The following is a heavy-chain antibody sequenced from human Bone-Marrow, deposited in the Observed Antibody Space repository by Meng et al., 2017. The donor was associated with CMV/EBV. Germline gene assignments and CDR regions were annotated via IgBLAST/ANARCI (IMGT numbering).Heavy chain of an antibody. CDR3: ARGLRGRWAASACDI. Sequence: GESLKISCAASGFTLSSYAMIWVRQTPGKGLEWLSFITSSSTLIYQADSVKGRFTVSRDNAKNSLYLQMNSLRAEDTAIYYCARGLRGRWAASACDIWGQGKMVNV. J-gene: IGHJ3*02. CDR2: ITSSSTLI. CDR1: GFTLSSYA. V-gene: IGHV3-21*01. D-gene: IGHD4-23*01.